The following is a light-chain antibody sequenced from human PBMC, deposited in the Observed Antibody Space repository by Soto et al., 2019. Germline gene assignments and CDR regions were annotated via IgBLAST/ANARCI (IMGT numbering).Light chain of an antibody. CDR3: GTWDSSLSAGV. V-gene: IGLV1-51*01. CDR2: ENN. J-gene: IGLJ2*01. CDR1: SSNIGNNY. Sequence: QSVLTQPPSVSAAPGQKVTISCSGFSSNIGNNYVSWYQQVPGTAPKLLIYENNKRPSGIPDRFSGSKSGTSATLDITGLQTGDEADYYRGTWDSSLSAGVFGGGTKVTVL.